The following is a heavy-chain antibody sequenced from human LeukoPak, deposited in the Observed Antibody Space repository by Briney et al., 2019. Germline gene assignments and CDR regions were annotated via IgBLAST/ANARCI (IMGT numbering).Heavy chain of an antibody. D-gene: IGHD3/OR15-3a*01. CDR2: ISSSSSYI. CDR1: GFTFSSYS. Sequence: GGSLRPSCAASGFTFSSYSMNWVRQAPGKGLEWVSSISSSSSYIYYADSVKGRFTISRDNAKNSLYLQMNSLRAEDTAVYYCARGYDFWTGSPDYYYYYMDVWGKGTTVTVSS. V-gene: IGHV3-21*01. CDR3: ARGYDFWTGSPDYYYYYMDV. J-gene: IGHJ6*03.